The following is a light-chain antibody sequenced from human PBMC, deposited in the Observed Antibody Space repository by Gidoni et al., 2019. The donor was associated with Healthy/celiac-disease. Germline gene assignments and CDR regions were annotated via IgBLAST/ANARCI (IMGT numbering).Light chain of an antibody. J-gene: IGKJ2*01. V-gene: IGKV3-11*01. CDR3: QQRSNWPGYT. Sequence: EIVLTQSPATLSLSPGERATLSCRASQSVSSYLAWYQQKPGQAPRLLIYEASNRATGIPARFSGSGSGTDFTLTISSLEPEDFAVYYCQQRSNWPGYTFGQGTKLEIK. CDR2: EAS. CDR1: QSVSSY.